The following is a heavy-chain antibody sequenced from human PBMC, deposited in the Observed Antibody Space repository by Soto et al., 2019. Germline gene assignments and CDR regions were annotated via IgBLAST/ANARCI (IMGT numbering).Heavy chain of an antibody. Sequence: PGGSLRLSCAASGFTFSSYGVHWVRQAPGKGLEWVAVISYDGSNKYYADSVKGRFTISRDNSKNTLYLQMNSLRAEDTAVYYCAKQQYYDILTGYYYYYYGMDVWGQGTTVTVS. CDR2: ISYDGSNK. V-gene: IGHV3-30*18. J-gene: IGHJ6*02. D-gene: IGHD3-9*01. CDR3: AKQQYYDILTGYYYYYYGMDV. CDR1: GFTFSSYG.